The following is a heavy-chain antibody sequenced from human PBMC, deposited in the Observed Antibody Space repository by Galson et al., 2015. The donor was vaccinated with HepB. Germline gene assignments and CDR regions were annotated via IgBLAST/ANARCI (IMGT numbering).Heavy chain of an antibody. CDR3: ARWGEVAAASTALRGPFDP. CDR2: IIPIFGTA. J-gene: IGHJ5*02. CDR1: GGTFSSYA. Sequence: SVKVSCKASGGTFSSYAISWVRQAPGQGLEWMGGIIPIFGTANYAQKFQGRVTITADESTSTAYMELSSLRSEDTAVYYCARWGEVAAASTALRGPFDPWGQGTLVTVSS. V-gene: IGHV1-69*13. D-gene: IGHD6-13*01.